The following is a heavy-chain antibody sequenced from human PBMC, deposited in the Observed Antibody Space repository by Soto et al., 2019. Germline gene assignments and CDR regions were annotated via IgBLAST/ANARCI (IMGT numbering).Heavy chain of an antibody. D-gene: IGHD2-2*01. V-gene: IGHV1-8*01. CDR1: GYTFTSYD. CDR2: MNPNSGNT. Sequence: ASVKVSCKASGYTFTSYDINWVRQATGQGLEWMGWMNPNSGNTGYAQKFQGRVTMTRNTSISTAYMELSSLRSEDTAVYYCARSRRDIVVVPCYYWGQGTLVTVSS. CDR3: ARSRRDIVVVPCYY. J-gene: IGHJ4*02.